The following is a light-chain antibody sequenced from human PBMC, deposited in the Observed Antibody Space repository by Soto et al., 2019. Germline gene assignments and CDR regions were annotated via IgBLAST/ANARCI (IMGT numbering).Light chain of an antibody. CDR3: QTWGTGIQV. CDR1: SGHSNYA. J-gene: IGLJ2*01. Sequence: QLVLTQSPSASASLGASVKLTCTLSSGHSNYAIAWHLQQPEKGPRYLMKLNSDGSHSKGDGIPDRFSGSSSGTERYLTISSLQSEDEADYYCQTWGTGIQVFGGGTKLTVL. V-gene: IGLV4-69*01. CDR2: LNSDGSH.